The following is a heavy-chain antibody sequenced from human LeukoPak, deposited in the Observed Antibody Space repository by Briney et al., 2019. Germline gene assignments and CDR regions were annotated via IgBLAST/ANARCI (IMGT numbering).Heavy chain of an antibody. V-gene: IGHV4-38-2*02. CDR1: GYSISSGYY. Sequence: NTSETLSLTCTVSGYSISSGYYWGWIRQPPGKGLEWIGSIYHSGSTYYNPSLKSRVTISVDTSKNQFSLKLSSVTAADTAVYYCARILLGYSYGPTTGYFDYWGQGTLVTVSS. D-gene: IGHD5-18*01. CDR3: ARILLGYSYGPTTGYFDY. J-gene: IGHJ4*02. CDR2: IYHSGST.